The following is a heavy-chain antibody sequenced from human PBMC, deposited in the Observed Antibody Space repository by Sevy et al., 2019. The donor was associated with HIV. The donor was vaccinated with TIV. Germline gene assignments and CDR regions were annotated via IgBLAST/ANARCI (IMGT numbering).Heavy chain of an antibody. CDR3: ARDLGYESTGYFPLFEN. J-gene: IGHJ4*02. Sequence: GGSLRLSCAASGFTFSTHAMHWVRQAPGKGLEWVAIISYDGNIEYYPDSVKGRFTISRDDSKNTLYLQMNSLRSEENALYYCARDLGYESTGYFPLFENWGQGTLVTVSS. D-gene: IGHD3-22*01. CDR2: ISYDGNIE. CDR1: GFTFSTHA. V-gene: IGHV3-30-3*01.